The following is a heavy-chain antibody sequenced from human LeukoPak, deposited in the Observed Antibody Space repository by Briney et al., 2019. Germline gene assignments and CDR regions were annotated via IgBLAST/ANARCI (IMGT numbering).Heavy chain of an antibody. CDR1: GFTFSSYA. J-gene: IGHJ4*02. CDR3: ARMYSSGFSFGFDY. V-gene: IGHV3-30*04. CDR2: ISYDGSNK. Sequence: PGASLRLSCAASGFTFSSYAMHWVRQAPGKGLEWVAVISYDGSNKYYADSVKGRFTISRDNSKNTLYLQMNSLRAEDTAVYYCARMYSSGFSFGFDYWGQGTLVTVSS. D-gene: IGHD6-19*01.